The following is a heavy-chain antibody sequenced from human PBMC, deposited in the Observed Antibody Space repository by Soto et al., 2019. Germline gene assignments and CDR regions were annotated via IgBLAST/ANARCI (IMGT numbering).Heavy chain of an antibody. CDR1: GYTFTNYH. CDR3: ALPKNTLGWYNF. V-gene: IGHV1-46*01. J-gene: IGHJ4*02. D-gene: IGHD6-19*01. CDR2: INPKGGST. Sequence: QVQVVQSGAEVKKPGASVKVSCKTSGYTFTNYHVHWVRQAPGQGLEWMGAINPKGGSTTYAQHPQGRVTMTSDSSTSTVYMEMGSLRSDDSAVYYCALPKNTLGWYNFWGQGTLVTVS.